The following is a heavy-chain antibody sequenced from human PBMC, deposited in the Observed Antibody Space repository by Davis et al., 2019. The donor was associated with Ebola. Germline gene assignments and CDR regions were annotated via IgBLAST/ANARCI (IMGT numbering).Heavy chain of an antibody. CDR2: IRYDGSNK. CDR3: ARDYEGGSSSGDFDY. CDR1: GFTFSSYG. J-gene: IGHJ4*02. D-gene: IGHD1-26*01. V-gene: IGHV3-30*02. Sequence: PGGSLRLSCAASGFTFSSYGMHWVRQAPGKGLEWVAFIRYDGSNKYYADSVKGRFTISRDNSKNTLYLQMNSLRAGDTAVYYCARDYEGGSSSGDFDYWGQGTLVTVSS.